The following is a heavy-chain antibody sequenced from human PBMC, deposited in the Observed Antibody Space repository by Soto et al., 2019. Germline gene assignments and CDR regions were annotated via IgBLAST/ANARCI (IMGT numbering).Heavy chain of an antibody. Sequence: SLRLSCAASGFTVSSNYMGWVRQAPGKGLEWVSVIYSGGSTYYADSVKGRFTISRDNSKSTVHLQMNSLRAEDTAVYYCAKEVGATTTGRFYNWGQRALLTVSS. CDR3: AKEVGATTTGRFYN. V-gene: IGHV3-66*01. J-gene: IGHJ1*01. D-gene: IGHD1-26*01. CDR2: IYSGGST. CDR1: GFTVSSNY.